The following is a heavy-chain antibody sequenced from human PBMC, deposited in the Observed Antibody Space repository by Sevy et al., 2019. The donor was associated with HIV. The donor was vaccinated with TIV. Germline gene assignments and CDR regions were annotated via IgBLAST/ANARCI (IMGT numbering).Heavy chain of an antibody. CDR3: ARDERGYSSGWDEYFQH. Sequence: GESLKISCAASGFTFSSYAMHWVRQAPGKGLEWVAVISYDGSNKYYAASVKGRFTISRDNSKNKLYLQMNSLRAEDTAVYYCARDERGYSSGWDEYFQHWVQGTLVTVSS. V-gene: IGHV3-30-3*01. CDR1: GFTFSSYA. CDR2: ISYDGSNK. D-gene: IGHD6-19*01. J-gene: IGHJ1*01.